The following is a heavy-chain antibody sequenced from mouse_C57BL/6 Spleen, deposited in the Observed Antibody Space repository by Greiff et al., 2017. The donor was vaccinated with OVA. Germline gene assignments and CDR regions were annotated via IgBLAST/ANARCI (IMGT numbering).Heavy chain of an antibody. CDR1: GFSLTSYG. Sequence: VQVVESGPGLVAPSPSLSLTCTVSGFSLTSYGVDWVRQSPGQGLEWLGVIWGVGSTNYNSALKSRLSISKDNSKNQVFLKMNSLQTDDTAMYYCASDYYGEGFAYWGQGTLVTVSA. J-gene: IGHJ3*01. V-gene: IGHV2-6*01. CDR3: ASDYYGEGFAY. D-gene: IGHD1-1*01. CDR2: IWGVGST.